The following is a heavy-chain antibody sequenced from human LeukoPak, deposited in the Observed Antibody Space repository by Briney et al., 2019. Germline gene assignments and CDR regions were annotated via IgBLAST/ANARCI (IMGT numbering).Heavy chain of an antibody. D-gene: IGHD3-10*01. V-gene: IGHV3-48*03. CDR3: AKRGSRGGGYASGIDFYY. CDR2: ISSSGSTI. CDR1: GFTFSSYE. J-gene: IGHJ4*02. Sequence: GGSLRLSCAASGFTFSSYEMNWVRQAPGKGLEWVSYISSSGSTIYYADSVKGRFTISRDNAKNSLYLQMNSLRAEDTAVYYCAKRGSRGGGYASGIDFYYWGQGTLVTVSS.